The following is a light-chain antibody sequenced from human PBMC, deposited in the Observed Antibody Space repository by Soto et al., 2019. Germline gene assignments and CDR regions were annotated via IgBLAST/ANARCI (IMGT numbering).Light chain of an antibody. CDR2: GAS. CDR3: QQYGSALPLT. Sequence: EIVLTQSPGTLSLSPGESATLSCRASESLSSSYLHWYQQKPGQAPRLIIFGASNRATGIPDRFSGSASGAEFTLTISRLEPEDFAVYYCQQYGSALPLTFGGGTRVETK. V-gene: IGKV3-20*01. CDR1: ESLSSSY. J-gene: IGKJ4*01.